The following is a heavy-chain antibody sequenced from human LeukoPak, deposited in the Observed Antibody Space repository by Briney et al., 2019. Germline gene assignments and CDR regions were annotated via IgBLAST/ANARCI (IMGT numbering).Heavy chain of an antibody. D-gene: IGHD2-15*01. CDR1: DGSFSAYY. J-gene: IGHJ6*04. Sequence: SETPSLTCAVSDGSFSAYYWSWIRQSPGKGLQWIGEISHSGSTNYNPSLKLRVSISLVTSKNQFSLRLSSVSAADTAVYFCARRYCSGGSCYMRGYYGMDVWATGATVSVSS. V-gene: IGHV4-34*01. CDR3: ARRYCSGGSCYMRGYYGMDV. CDR2: ISHSGST.